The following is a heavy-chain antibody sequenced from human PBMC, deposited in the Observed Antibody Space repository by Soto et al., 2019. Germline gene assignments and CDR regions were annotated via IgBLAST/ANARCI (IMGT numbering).Heavy chain of an antibody. V-gene: IGHV4-34*01. Sequence: QVQLQQWGAGLLKPSETLSLTCAVSGGSFSGYHWTWIRQPPGRGLDWIGEITHRGSPNYNPSLKTRVTISIDTSKHQFSLNLRSVTAADTAVYYCARIPGSDYSDPHAFWGQGNLVTVSS. J-gene: IGHJ4*02. CDR3: ARIPGSDYSDPHAF. CDR1: GGSFSGYH. D-gene: IGHD4-4*01. CDR2: ITHRGSP.